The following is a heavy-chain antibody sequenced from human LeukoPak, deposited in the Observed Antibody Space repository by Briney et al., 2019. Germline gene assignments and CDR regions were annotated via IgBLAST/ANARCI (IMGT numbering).Heavy chain of an antibody. CDR3: ARDREMATIFDY. Sequence: GGSLRLFCAASGFTFSSYWMHWVRQAPGKGLVWVSRINSDGSSTSYADSVKGRFTISRDNAKNMLYLQMNSLRAEDTAVYYCARDREMATIFDYWGQGTLVTVSS. D-gene: IGHD5-24*01. V-gene: IGHV3-74*01. CDR2: INSDGSST. J-gene: IGHJ4*02. CDR1: GFTFSSYW.